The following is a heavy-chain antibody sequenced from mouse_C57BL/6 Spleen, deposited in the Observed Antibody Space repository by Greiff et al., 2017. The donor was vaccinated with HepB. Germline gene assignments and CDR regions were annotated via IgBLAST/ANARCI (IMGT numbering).Heavy chain of an antibody. D-gene: IGHD2-1*01. J-gene: IGHJ1*03. V-gene: IGHV1-76*01. CDR1: GYTFTDYY. Sequence: VHLVESGAELVRPGASVKLSCKASGYTFTDYYINWVKQRPGQGLEWIARIYPGSGNTYYNEKFKGKATLTAEKSSSTAYMQLSSLTSEDSAVYFCAREDGNYTNWYFDVWGTGTTVTVSS. CDR2: IYPGSGNT. CDR3: AREDGNYTNWYFDV.